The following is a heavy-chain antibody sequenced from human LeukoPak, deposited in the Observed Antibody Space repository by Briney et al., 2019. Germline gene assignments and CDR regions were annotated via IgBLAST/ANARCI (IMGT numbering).Heavy chain of an antibody. CDR1: GGSINNYY. Sequence: PSETLSLTCTVSGGSINNYYWNWIRQPPGKGLEWIGYTTGSIYFSGSTKYDPSLESRVTMSVDTSKNQFSLTLSSVTAADTAVYYCARDSRDCGSGSYWDVWGQGTTVAVSS. CDR3: ARDSRDCGSGSYWDV. V-gene: IGHV4-59*01. D-gene: IGHD3-10*01. CDR2: TTGSIYFSGST. J-gene: IGHJ6*02.